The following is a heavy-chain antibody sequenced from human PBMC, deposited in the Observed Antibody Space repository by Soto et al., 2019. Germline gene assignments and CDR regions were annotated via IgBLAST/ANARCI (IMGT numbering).Heavy chain of an antibody. Sequence: VGSLRLSCAASGFTFSSYSMNWVRQAPGKGLEWVSYISSSSSTIYYADSVKGRFTISRDNAKNSLYLQMNSLRDEDTAVYYCARRPRVAAAAMNWFDPWGQGTLVTVSS. V-gene: IGHV3-48*02. J-gene: IGHJ5*02. CDR3: ARRPRVAAAAMNWFDP. D-gene: IGHD6-13*01. CDR2: ISSSSSTI. CDR1: GFTFSSYS.